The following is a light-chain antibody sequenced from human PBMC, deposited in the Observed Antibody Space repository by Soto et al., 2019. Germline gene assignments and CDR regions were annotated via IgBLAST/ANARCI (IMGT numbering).Light chain of an antibody. CDR3: SSYTISNTVV. J-gene: IGLJ2*01. CDR2: EVS. Sequence: QSALTQPASVSGSPGQSITISCTGTSSDFGNYNYVSWYQHHPGQAPKLIIYEVSNRPSGLSTRFSGSKSGNTASLTISGLQPEDESDYFCSSYTISNTVVFGGGTKVTVL. CDR1: SSDFGNYNY. V-gene: IGLV2-14*01.